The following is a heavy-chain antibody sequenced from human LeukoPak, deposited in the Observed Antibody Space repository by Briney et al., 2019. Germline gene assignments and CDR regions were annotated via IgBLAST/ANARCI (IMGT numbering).Heavy chain of an antibody. CDR3: ARGVDDYGDYAYFDY. J-gene: IGHJ4*02. D-gene: IGHD4-17*01. CDR2: INHSGST. Sequence: PSETLSLTCAVYGGSFSGYYWSWIRQPPGKGLEWIGEINHSGSTNYNPSLKSRVTISVDTSKNQFSLELSSVTAADTAVYYCARGVDDYGDYAYFDYWGRGTLVTVSS. CDR1: GGSFSGYY. V-gene: IGHV4-34*01.